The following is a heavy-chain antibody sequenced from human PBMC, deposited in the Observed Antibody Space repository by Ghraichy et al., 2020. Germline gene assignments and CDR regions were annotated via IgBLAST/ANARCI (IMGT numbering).Heavy chain of an antibody. Sequence: SETLSLTCTVSGGSVSSGDYYWSWIRQPPGKGLESIGYIYYSGITNYNPSLKSRVTILVDTSKNQFSLKLSSVTAADTAVYYCARGVVVVVAATRSGGAFDIWGQGTMVTVSS. D-gene: IGHD2-15*01. V-gene: IGHV4-61*08. CDR3: ARGVVVVVAATRSGGAFDI. CDR2: IYYSGIT. CDR1: GGSVSSGDYY. J-gene: IGHJ3*02.